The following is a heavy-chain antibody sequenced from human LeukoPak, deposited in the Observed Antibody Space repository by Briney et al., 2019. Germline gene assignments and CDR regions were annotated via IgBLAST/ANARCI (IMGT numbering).Heavy chain of an antibody. Sequence: GWSLRLSCAASGFTFSSYGMHWVRQAPGKGLKWVAVISYDGSNKYYAHSVKGRCTISRDNSKNTLYLPMNSLRAAATAVYYCAKTHLSLGGAQLWGQGTMVTVSS. D-gene: IGHD4-23*01. CDR3: AKTHLSLGGAQL. V-gene: IGHV3-30*18. CDR2: ISYDGSNK. CDR1: GFTFSSYG. J-gene: IGHJ3*01.